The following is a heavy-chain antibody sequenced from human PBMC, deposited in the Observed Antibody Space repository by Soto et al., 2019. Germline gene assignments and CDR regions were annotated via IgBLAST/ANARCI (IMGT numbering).Heavy chain of an antibody. CDR2: IIPIFGTA. J-gene: IGHJ6*02. CDR3: ARDRVDSGSYLDYYGMDV. D-gene: IGHD1-26*01. Sequence: SVKVSCKASGGTFSSYAISWVRQAPGQGLEWMGGIIPIFGTANYAQKFQGRVTITADESTSTAYMELSSLRSEDTAVYYCARDRVDSGSYLDYYGMDVWGQGTTVTAP. V-gene: IGHV1-69*13. CDR1: GGTFSSYA.